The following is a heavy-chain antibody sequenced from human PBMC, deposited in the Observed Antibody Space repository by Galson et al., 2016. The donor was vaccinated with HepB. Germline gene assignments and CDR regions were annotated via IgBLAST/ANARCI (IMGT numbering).Heavy chain of an antibody. CDR1: GGSINTGDYY. V-gene: IGHV4-30-4*01. CDR2: ISYRGYT. Sequence: TLSLTCSVSGGSINTGDYYWSWIRQPPGKGLEWIGFISYRGYTYYNPSLKSRVSISVDMSKNQFSLKMSSVSAADTAVYYCARVVVATRRIGQWGQGTLVTVSS. J-gene: IGHJ4*02. CDR3: ARVVVATRRIGQ. D-gene: IGHD5-12*01.